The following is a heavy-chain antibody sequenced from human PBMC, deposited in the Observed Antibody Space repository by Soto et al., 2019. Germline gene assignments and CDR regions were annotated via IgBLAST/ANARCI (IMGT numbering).Heavy chain of an antibody. V-gene: IGHV3-13*01. CDR2: IGTAGDT. CDR1: GFTFSSYD. D-gene: IGHD3-10*01. CDR3: ARGLYGSGSIGYYYMDV. Sequence: GGSLRLSCAASGFTFSSYDMHWVRQATGKGLEWVSAIGTAGDTYYPGSVKGRFTISKENAKNSLYLQMNSLRAGDTAVYYCARGLYGSGSIGYYYMDVWGKGTTVTVSS. J-gene: IGHJ6*03.